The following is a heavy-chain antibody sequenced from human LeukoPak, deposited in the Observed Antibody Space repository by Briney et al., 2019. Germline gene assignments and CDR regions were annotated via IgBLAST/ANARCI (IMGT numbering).Heavy chain of an antibody. Sequence: GGSLRLSCAASGFTFSSYGMHWVRQAPGKGLEWVAFIRYDGSNKYYADSVKGRFTISRGNSKNTLYLQMNSLRAEDTAVYYCAKDLPVYYYDSSGYYAGDYWGQGTLVTVSS. CDR2: IRYDGSNK. CDR3: AKDLPVYYYDSSGYYAGDY. J-gene: IGHJ4*02. CDR1: GFTFSSYG. D-gene: IGHD3-22*01. V-gene: IGHV3-30*02.